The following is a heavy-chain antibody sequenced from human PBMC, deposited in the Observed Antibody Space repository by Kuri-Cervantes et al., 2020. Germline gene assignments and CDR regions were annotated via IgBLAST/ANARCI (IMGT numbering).Heavy chain of an antibody. J-gene: IGHJ4*02. CDR1: GFTFSDYY. D-gene: IGHD3-22*01. V-gene: IGHV3-11*04. CDR2: ISSSGSTI. Sequence: GESLKISCAASGFTFSDYYMSWIRQAPGKGLEWASYISSSGSTIYYADSVKGRFTISRDNAKKSLYLQMNSLRVEDTAAYYCARDGVVTNYFDYWGQGTLVTVSS. CDR3: ARDGVVTNYFDY.